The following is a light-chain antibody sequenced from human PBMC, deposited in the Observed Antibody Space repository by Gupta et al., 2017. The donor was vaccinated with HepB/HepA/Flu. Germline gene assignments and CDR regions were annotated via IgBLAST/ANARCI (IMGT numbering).Light chain of an antibody. J-gene: IGKJ4*01. CDR3: QQYGSSPLT. CDR1: QSVSSSY. V-gene: IGKV3-20*01. CDR2: GAS. Sequence: EIVLTQSPGTLSLSPGERATLSCRASQSVSSSYLAWYQQKPGQAPRLLIYGASSRATGIPERFSGSGSGTDFTLTISRLEPEDFAVYYCQQYGSSPLTFGGGTKV.